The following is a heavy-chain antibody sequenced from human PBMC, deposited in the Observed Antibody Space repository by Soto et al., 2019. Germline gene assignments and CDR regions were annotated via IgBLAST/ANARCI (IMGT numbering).Heavy chain of an antibody. CDR1: GFTFSSYA. CDR3: ARDLGIAAT. V-gene: IGHV3-30-3*01. D-gene: IGHD6-13*01. CDR2: ISYDGSNK. Sequence: GGSLRLSCASSGFTFSSYAMHWVRQAPGKGLEWVAVISYDGSNKYYADSVKGRFTISRDNAKNSLYLQMNSLRAEDTAVYYCARDLGIAATWGQGTLVTVSS. J-gene: IGHJ5*02.